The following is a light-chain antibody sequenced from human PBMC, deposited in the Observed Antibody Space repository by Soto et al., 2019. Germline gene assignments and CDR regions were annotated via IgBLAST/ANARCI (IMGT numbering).Light chain of an antibody. CDR2: GAS. V-gene: IGKV1-27*01. Sequence: DIQMTQSPSSLSASVGDRVTVTCRASHDINSYLAWYQQRPGKLPTVVIFGASNVQSGVSSRFSGSGSGTDFTLTFSSLQPEDVATYYCQKYDSVPLTFGQGTKVEIK. CDR1: HDINSY. CDR3: QKYDSVPLT. J-gene: IGKJ1*01.